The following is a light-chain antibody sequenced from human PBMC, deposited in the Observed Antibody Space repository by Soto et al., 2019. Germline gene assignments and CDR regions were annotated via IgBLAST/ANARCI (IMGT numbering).Light chain of an antibody. Sequence: IQMTQSPSSLSASVGDRVTITCRASQGIRNDLGWYQQKPGKAPKLLIYAASTLYGGVPSRFSGSGSGTDFALTITSLQAEDFATYYCQQRRRYPSTFGGGTKVDIK. V-gene: IGKV1-17*01. CDR2: AAS. CDR1: QGIRND. J-gene: IGKJ4*01. CDR3: QQRRRYPST.